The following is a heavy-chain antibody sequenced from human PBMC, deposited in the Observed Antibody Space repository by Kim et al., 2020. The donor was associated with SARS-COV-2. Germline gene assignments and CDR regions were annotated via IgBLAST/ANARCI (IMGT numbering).Heavy chain of an antibody. CDR2: IWYDGSNQ. CDR3: ARGGSGGYYFDY. D-gene: IGHD3-10*01. J-gene: IGHJ4*02. V-gene: IGHV3-33*01. CDR1: GFTFSRYG. Sequence: GGSLRHSCAVSGFTFSRYGLHWVRQAPGKGLEWVAVIWYDGSNQYYADSVKGRFAISRDSSNNTLYLQMNSLRAEDTAVYFCARGGSGGYYFDYWGQGTLVTVSS.